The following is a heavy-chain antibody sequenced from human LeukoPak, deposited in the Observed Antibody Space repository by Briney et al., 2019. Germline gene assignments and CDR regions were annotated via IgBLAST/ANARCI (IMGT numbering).Heavy chain of an antibody. V-gene: IGHV3-30*03. CDR1: GFTFSSYA. J-gene: IGHJ4*02. CDR3: ARGTKTVTPPDY. Sequence: PGRSLRLSCAASGFTFSSYAMHWVRQAPGKGLEWVADISFDGSNKFYAEFVKGRFTISRDNSKHTLYLQMNSLRAEDTAVYYCARGTKTVTPPDYRGQGTLVTVSS. D-gene: IGHD3-16*02. CDR2: ISFDGSNK.